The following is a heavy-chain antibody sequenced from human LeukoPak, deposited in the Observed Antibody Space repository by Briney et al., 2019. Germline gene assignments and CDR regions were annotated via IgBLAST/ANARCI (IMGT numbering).Heavy chain of an antibody. CDR3: ASPSGYGGTDN. Sequence: PGGSLRLSCAASRFTFSSYSMNWVRQAPGKGLEWVSSISSSSSYIYYADSVKGRFTISRDNAKNSLYLQMNGLRAEDTAVYYCASPSGYGGTDNWGQGTLVTVSS. J-gene: IGHJ4*02. CDR1: RFTFSSYS. D-gene: IGHD4-23*01. V-gene: IGHV3-21*01. CDR2: ISSSSSYI.